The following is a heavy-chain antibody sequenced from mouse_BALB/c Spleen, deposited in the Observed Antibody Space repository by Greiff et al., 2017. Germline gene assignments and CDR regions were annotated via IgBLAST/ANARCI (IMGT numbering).Heavy chain of an antibody. CDR2: IDPANGNT. Sequence: EVKLVESGAELVKPGASVKLSCTASGFNIKDTYMHWVKQRPEQGLEWIGRIDPANGNTKYDPKFQGKATITADTSSNTAYLQLSSLTSEDTAVYYCARVYYRYDGGFDYWGQGTTLTVSS. V-gene: IGHV14-3*02. D-gene: IGHD2-14*01. CDR1: GFNIKDTY. CDR3: ARVYYRYDGGFDY. J-gene: IGHJ2*01.